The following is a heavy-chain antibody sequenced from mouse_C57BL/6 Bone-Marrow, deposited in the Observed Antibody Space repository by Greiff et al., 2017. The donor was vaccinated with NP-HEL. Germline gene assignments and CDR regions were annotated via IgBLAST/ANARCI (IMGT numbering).Heavy chain of an antibody. J-gene: IGHJ3*01. V-gene: IGHV8-12*01. CDR2: IYWDDDK. Sequence: QVTLKESGPGILQSSQTLSLTCSFSGFSLSTSGMGVSWIRQPSGKGLEWLAHIYWDDDKRYNPSLKSRLTISKDTSRNQVFLKITSVDTADTATYYCARSSIYYGPWFAYWGQGTLVTVSA. D-gene: IGHD2-1*01. CDR3: ARSSIYYGPWFAY. CDR1: GFSLSTSGMG.